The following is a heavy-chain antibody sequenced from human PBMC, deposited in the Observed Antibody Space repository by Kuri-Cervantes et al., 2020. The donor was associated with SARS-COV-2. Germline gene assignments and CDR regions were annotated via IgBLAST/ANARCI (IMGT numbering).Heavy chain of an antibody. CDR3: ARACSSTSCYFSEFDY. D-gene: IGHD2-2*01. Sequence: ASVKVSCKASGYTFPGYYMHWVRQAPGQGLEWMGWINPNSGGTNYAQKFQGRVTMTRDTSISTAYMELSRLRSDDTAVYYCARACSSTSCYFSEFDYWGQGTLVTVSS. CDR2: INPNSGGT. J-gene: IGHJ4*02. V-gene: IGHV1-2*02. CDR1: GYTFPGYY.